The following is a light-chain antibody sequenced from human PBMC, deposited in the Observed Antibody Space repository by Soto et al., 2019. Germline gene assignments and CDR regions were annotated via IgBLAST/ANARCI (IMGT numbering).Light chain of an antibody. Sequence: DIQMTQSPSSLSASVGDRVTITCRASQGISNYIAWYQQKPGKVPKLLIYAASTLQSGVPSRFSGSGSGTDXTLTXXXXXXXXXXXYYCQKYNSAPFTFGPGXXXDIK. V-gene: IGKV1-27*01. CDR2: AAS. CDR1: QGISNY. J-gene: IGKJ3*01. CDR3: QKYNSAPFT.